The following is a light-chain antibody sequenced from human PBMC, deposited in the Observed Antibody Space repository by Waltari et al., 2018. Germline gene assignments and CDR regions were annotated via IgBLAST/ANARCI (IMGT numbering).Light chain of an antibody. V-gene: IGLV1-47*01. J-gene: IGLJ2*01. CDR3: ATWDDSLSGRVV. Sequence: QSVLTQPPSASGPTGQKVSLSCSGGISTIGTNSAYWYRQFPGTAPKLLVYKNNQRPSGVPDRFSGSKSGTSASLAISGLRSEDESYYYCATWDDSLSGRVVFGGGTKVTVL. CDR1: ISTIGTNS. CDR2: KNN.